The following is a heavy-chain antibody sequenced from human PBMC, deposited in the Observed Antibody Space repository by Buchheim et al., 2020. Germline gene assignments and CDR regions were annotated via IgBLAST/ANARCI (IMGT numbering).Heavy chain of an antibody. V-gene: IGHV3-15*01. Sequence: EVQLVESGGGLVKPGGSLRLSCAASGFTFSNAWMSWVRQAPGKGLEWVGRIKSKTDGGTTDYAAPVKGRFTISRAESKTQLYLQMNSLKTEDTAVYYCTTGEWIQLWLYVDYWGQGTL. CDR3: TTGEWIQLWLYVDY. D-gene: IGHD5-18*01. CDR1: GFTFSNAW. CDR2: IKSKTDGGTT. J-gene: IGHJ4*02.